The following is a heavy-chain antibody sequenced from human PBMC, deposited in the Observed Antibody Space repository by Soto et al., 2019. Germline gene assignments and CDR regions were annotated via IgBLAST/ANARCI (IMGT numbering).Heavy chain of an antibody. Sequence: GGSLRLSCAASVFTFSSYGMHWVRQAPGKGLEWVAVISYDGSNKYYADSVKGRFTISRDNSKNTLYLQMNSLRAEDTAVYYCAKDLRNFDWLFPVLDYWGQGTLVTVSS. CDR2: ISYDGSNK. V-gene: IGHV3-30*18. D-gene: IGHD3-9*01. CDR3: AKDLRNFDWLFPVLDY. CDR1: VFTFSSYG. J-gene: IGHJ4*02.